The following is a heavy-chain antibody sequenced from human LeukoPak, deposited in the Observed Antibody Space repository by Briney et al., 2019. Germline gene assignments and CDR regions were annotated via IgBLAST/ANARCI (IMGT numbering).Heavy chain of an antibody. D-gene: IGHD3-10*01. CDR1: GVSITSHF. V-gene: IGHV4-59*11. CDR3: ARDEGSPGALDH. J-gene: IGHJ4*02. Sequence: PSATLSLTCTVSGVSITSHFWSWIRRSPGQGLEWIGYAYFNGITNYNPSLKSRVTISVDTSKNQFSLRLSSVTAADTAVYYCARDEGSPGALDHWGQGTLVTVSS. CDR2: AYFNGIT.